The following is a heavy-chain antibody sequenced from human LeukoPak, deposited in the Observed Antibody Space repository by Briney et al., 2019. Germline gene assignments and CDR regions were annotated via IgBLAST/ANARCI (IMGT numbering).Heavy chain of an antibody. V-gene: IGHV3-48*04. CDR1: EFTFTSYS. D-gene: IGHD2-2*01. CDR3: AREYCSSASCHRNDY. Sequence: GGSLRLPGEASEFTFTSYSMYWFRQPPGKGLEGSSYISSSSSSIYYADSVKGRFTISRDNAKNSLYLQMSSLRAEDTAVYYCAREYCSSASCHRNDYWGQGTLVTVSS. J-gene: IGHJ4*02. CDR2: ISSSSSSI.